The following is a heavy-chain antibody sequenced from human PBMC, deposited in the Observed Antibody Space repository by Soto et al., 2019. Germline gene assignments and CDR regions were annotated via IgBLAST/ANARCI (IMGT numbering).Heavy chain of an antibody. CDR3: AKGNSWSPALGLDS. V-gene: IGHV3-23*01. J-gene: IGHJ3*02. CDR1: GFTFSSYA. Sequence: PGGSLRLSCAASGFTFSSYAMNWVRQAPGKGLEWVSAISGSGGSTYYADSVKGRFTISRDSSKNTLYLRMNSLRAEDTAVYYCAKGNSWSPALGLDSWGQGTMVTVSS. CDR2: ISGSGGST. D-gene: IGHD1-7*01.